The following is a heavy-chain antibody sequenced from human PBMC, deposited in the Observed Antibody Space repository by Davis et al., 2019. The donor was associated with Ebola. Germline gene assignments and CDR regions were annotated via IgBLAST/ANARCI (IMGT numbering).Heavy chain of an antibody. Sequence: AASVKVSCKASGYTFTSYAMHWVRQAPGQRLEWMGWINAGNGNTKYSQKFQGRVTITRDTSASTAYMELSSLRSEDTAVYYCVRGIQLWFQGMDVWGQGTTVTVSS. CDR3: VRGIQLWFQGMDV. J-gene: IGHJ6*02. V-gene: IGHV1-3*01. D-gene: IGHD5-18*01. CDR2: INAGNGNT. CDR1: GYTFTSYA.